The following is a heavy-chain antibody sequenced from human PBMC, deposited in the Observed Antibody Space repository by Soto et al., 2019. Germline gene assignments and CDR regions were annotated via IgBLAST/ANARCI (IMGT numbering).Heavy chain of an antibody. CDR3: AKDTGYCSGGSCYPRSYYFDY. CDR1: GFTFSSYA. Sequence: PGGSLRLSCAASGFTFSSYAMSWVRQAPGKGLEWVSAISGSGGSTYYADSVKGRFTISRDNSKNTLYLQMNSLRAEDTAVYYCAKDTGYCSGGSCYPRSYYFDYWGQGTLVTVS. V-gene: IGHV3-23*01. D-gene: IGHD2-15*01. J-gene: IGHJ4*02. CDR2: ISGSGGST.